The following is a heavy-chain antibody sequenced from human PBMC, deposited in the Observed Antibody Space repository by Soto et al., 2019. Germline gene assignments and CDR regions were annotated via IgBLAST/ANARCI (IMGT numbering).Heavy chain of an antibody. Sequence: SETLSLTCTVSGGSISSYYWSWIRQPPGKGLKWIGYIYYSGSTNYNPSLKSRVTISVDTSKNQFSLKLSSVTAADTAVYYCAREKRSSIFGVVTMTFDYWGQGTLVTVSS. D-gene: IGHD3-3*01. CDR3: AREKRSSIFGVVTMTFDY. V-gene: IGHV4-59*01. CDR2: IYYSGST. CDR1: GGSISSYY. J-gene: IGHJ4*02.